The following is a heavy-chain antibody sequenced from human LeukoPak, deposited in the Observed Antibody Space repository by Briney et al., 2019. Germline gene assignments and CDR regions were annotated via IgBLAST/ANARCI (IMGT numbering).Heavy chain of an antibody. J-gene: IGHJ4*02. CDR1: GYRFTTYW. Sequence: GESLKISCKGSGYRFTTYWIGWVRPMPGKGLEWMGVIYPGDSTIKYSPPFEGLVTISADKSSSTAYLQWSSLKASDTAVYYCARSDSSPFHFDLWGQGTLVTVSS. CDR3: ARSDSSPFHFDL. D-gene: IGHD6-13*01. CDR2: IYPGDSTI. V-gene: IGHV5-51*01.